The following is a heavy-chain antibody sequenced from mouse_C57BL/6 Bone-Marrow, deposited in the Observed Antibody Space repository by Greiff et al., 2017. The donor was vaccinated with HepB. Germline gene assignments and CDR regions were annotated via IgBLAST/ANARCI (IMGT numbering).Heavy chain of an antibody. CDR3: ARHDGRSLAY. Sequence: DVMLVESGGGLVQPGGSLKLSCAASGFTFSDYYMYWVRQTPEKRLEWVAYISNGGGSTYYPDTVKGRFTISRDNAKNTLYLQMSRLKSEDTAMYYCARHDGRSLAYWGQGTLVTVSA. J-gene: IGHJ3*01. D-gene: IGHD3-1*01. CDR2: ISNGGGST. CDR1: GFTFSDYY. V-gene: IGHV5-12*01.